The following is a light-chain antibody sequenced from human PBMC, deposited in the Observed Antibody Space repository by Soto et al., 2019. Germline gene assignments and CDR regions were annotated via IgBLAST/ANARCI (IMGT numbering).Light chain of an antibody. Sequence: QSVLTQPPSASGTPGQRVTISCSGSSSDIGTSPVNWYQQLPGTAPKLIIYSNNQRPSGVPDRFSGSKSGTSASLAISGLQSEDEADYYCAAWDDILNNYVFGLGTKVTVL. CDR3: AAWDDILNNYV. V-gene: IGLV1-44*01. CDR1: SSDIGTSP. J-gene: IGLJ1*01. CDR2: SNN.